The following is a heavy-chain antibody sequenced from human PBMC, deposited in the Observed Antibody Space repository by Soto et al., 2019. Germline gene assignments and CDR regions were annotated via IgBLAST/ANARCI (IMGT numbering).Heavy chain of an antibody. CDR1: GFTFSNYA. Sequence: GGALRLSCAASGFTFSNYAMSWVRQAPGKGLEWVSAISGGGISTYYADSVRGRFTISRDNSRNTLYLRMNRLRAEDTAVYYCASGAIGMVLGTINWFQPWGQGTLVNVSP. J-gene: IGHJ5*02. CDR2: ISGGGIST. D-gene: IGHD3-10*01. V-gene: IGHV3-23*01. CDR3: ASGAIGMVLGTINWFQP.